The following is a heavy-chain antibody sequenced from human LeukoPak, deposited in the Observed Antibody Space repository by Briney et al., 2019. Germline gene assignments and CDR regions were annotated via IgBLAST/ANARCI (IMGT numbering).Heavy chain of an antibody. D-gene: IGHD3-22*01. Sequence: GGSLRLSCAASGATLSDHHMDCVRQAPGKGLEWVGRTRDKARGYTTEYSASVKGRFTISRDDSKTLVYLQMNSLRTEDTAVYFCARDGAEGDNSAFDMWGQGTVVTVSS. J-gene: IGHJ3*02. CDR2: TRDKARGYTT. CDR1: GATLSDHH. V-gene: IGHV3-72*01. CDR3: ARDGAEGDNSAFDM.